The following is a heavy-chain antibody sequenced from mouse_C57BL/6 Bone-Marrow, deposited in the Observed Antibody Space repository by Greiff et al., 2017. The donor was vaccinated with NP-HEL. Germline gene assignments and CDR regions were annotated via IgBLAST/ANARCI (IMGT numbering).Heavy chain of an antibody. J-gene: IGHJ3*01. CDR3: ARHDGNFLFAY. V-gene: IGHV5-2*01. CDR1: EYEFPSHD. Sequence: EVQGVESGGGLVQPGESLKLSCESNEYEFPSHDMSWVRKTPEKRLELVAAINSDGGSTYYPDTMERRFIISRDKTKKTLYLQMSSLRSDDTALYYGARHDGNFLFAYWGQGTLVTVSA. D-gene: IGHD2-1*01. CDR2: INSDGGST.